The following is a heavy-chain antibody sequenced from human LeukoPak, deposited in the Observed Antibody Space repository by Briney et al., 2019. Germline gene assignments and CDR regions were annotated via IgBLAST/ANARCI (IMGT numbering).Heavy chain of an antibody. Sequence: PSETLSLTLAVYGGSFSGYYWSWIRQPPGKGLGLVGEINHSGSTNYNPSLKSRVTISVDTSKNQFSLKLSSVTAADTAVYYCASSMVYGRWFDPWGQGTLVTVSS. D-gene: IGHD2-8*01. J-gene: IGHJ5*02. CDR2: INHSGST. CDR1: GGSFSGYY. CDR3: ASSMVYGRWFDP. V-gene: IGHV4-34*01.